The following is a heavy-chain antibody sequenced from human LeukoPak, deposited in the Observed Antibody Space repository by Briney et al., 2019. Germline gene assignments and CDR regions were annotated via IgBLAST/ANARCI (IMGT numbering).Heavy chain of an antibody. J-gene: IGHJ5*02. Sequence: TGGSLRLSCAASGFTFISYAIHWVRQAPGKGLEWVAVISFHGTDSFYADSVKGRFTISRDNSKNTLYLQMSSLRADDTAVYYCARDYYYGSGSYYNPNSRFDPWGQGTLVTVSS. CDR1: GFTFISYA. D-gene: IGHD3-10*01. CDR2: ISFHGTDS. V-gene: IGHV3-30*04. CDR3: ARDYYYGSGSYYNPNSRFDP.